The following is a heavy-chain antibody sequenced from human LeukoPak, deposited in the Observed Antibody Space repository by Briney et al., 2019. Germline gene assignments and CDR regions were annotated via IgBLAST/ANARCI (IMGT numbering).Heavy chain of an antibody. CDR2: ISGSGGST. J-gene: IGHJ4*02. CDR1: GFTFSSYA. V-gene: IGHV3-23*01. CDR3: AKGLPHYYDSSGWWDH. D-gene: IGHD3-22*01. Sequence: GGSLRLSCAASGFTFSSYAMSWVRQAPGKGLEWVSAISGSGGSTYYADSVKGRFTISRDNSKNTPYLQMNSLRAEDTAVYYCAKGLPHYYDSSGWWDHWGQGTLVTVSS.